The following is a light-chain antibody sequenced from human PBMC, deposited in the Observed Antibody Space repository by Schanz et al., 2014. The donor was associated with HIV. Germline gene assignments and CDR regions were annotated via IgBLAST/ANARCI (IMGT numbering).Light chain of an antibody. CDR3: SSYTVSGARGVI. V-gene: IGLV2-14*03. CDR1: SSDIGDDNY. CDR2: DVN. Sequence: QSALTQPASVSGSPGQSITLSCAGSSSDIGDDNYVSWYQQHAGAAPKLIIYDVNERPSGVSHRFSASKPGNTAFLTISGLQAEDEADYYCSSYTVSGARGVIVGTGTKLTVL. J-gene: IGLJ1*01.